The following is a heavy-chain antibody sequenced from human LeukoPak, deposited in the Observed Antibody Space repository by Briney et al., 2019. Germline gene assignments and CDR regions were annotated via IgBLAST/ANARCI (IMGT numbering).Heavy chain of an antibody. V-gene: IGHV3-9*01. CDR3: AKDSRDYCSSTSCYYNWFDP. CDR1: GFTFDDYA. D-gene: IGHD2-2*01. CDR2: ISWNSGSI. Sequence: GRSLRLSCAASGFTFDDYAMHWVRQVPGKGLEWVSGISWNSGSIGYADSVKGRFTISRDNAKNSLYLQMNSLRAEDTALYYCAKDSRDYCSSTSCYYNWFDPWGQGTLVTVSS. J-gene: IGHJ5*02.